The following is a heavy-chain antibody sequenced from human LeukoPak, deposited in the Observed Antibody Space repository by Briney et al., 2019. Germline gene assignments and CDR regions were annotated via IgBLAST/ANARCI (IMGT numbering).Heavy chain of an antibody. J-gene: IGHJ1*01. CDR3: ARDSADCSGGSCYSAEYFHH. CDR1: GYTFTSYG. CDR2: ISAYNGNT. Sequence: ASVKVSCKASGYTFTSYGISWVRQAPGQGLEWMGWISAYNGNTNYAQKLQGRVTMTTDTSTSTAYMELRSLRSDDTAVYYCARDSADCSGGSCYSAEYFHHWGQGTLVTVSS. V-gene: IGHV1-18*01. D-gene: IGHD2-15*01.